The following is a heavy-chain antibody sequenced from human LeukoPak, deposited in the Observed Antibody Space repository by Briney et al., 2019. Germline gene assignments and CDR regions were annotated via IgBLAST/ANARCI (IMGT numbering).Heavy chain of an antibody. Sequence: EASVKVSCKASGYTFTGYYMHWVRQAPGQGLEWMGWINPNSGGTNYAQKFQGRVTMTRDTSISTAYMEPSRLRSDDTAVYYCARGYCGGDCSPYWYFDLWGRGTLVTVSS. CDR1: GYTFTGYY. CDR2: INPNSGGT. J-gene: IGHJ2*01. V-gene: IGHV1-2*02. D-gene: IGHD2-21*02. CDR3: ARGYCGGDCSPYWYFDL.